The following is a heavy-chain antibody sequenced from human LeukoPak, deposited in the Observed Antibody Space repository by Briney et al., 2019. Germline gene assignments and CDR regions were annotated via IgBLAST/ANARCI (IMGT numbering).Heavy chain of an antibody. CDR1: GFTFSSYD. Sequence: GGSLRLSCAACGFTFSSYDMHWVRQATGKGLEWVSAIGTAGDTYYPGSVKGQFTISRENAKNSLYLQMNSLRAGDTAVYYCAKDGGKVRFDYWGLGTLVTVSS. CDR3: AKDGGKVRFDY. V-gene: IGHV3-13*03. CDR2: IGTAGDT. D-gene: IGHD5-24*01. J-gene: IGHJ4*02.